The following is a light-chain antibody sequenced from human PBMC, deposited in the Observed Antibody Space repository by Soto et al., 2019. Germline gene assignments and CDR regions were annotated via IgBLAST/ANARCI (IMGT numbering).Light chain of an antibody. CDR3: QQNYTTPRT. Sequence: DIQMTQSPSSVSASVGDRVTITCRASQGISSWLAWYQQKPGKAPRLLINAASNLQSGVPSRFSGSGSETDFTLTITSLQPEDFATYYCQQNYTTPRTFGQGTKVDIK. J-gene: IGKJ1*01. V-gene: IGKV1-12*01. CDR2: AAS. CDR1: QGISSW.